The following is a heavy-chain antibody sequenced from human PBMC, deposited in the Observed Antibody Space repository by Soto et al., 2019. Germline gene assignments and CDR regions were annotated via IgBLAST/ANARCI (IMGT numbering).Heavy chain of an antibody. CDR1: GFTFSSYS. V-gene: IGHV3-21*01. Sequence: GGSLRLSCAASGFTFSSYSMNWVRQAPGKGLEWVSSISSSSSYIYYADSVKGRFTISRDNAKNSLYLQMNSLRAEDTAVYYCARERAQDGITIFGVVRSGFDPWGQGTLVTVSS. CDR2: ISSSSSYI. J-gene: IGHJ5*02. D-gene: IGHD3-3*01. CDR3: ARERAQDGITIFGVVRSGFDP.